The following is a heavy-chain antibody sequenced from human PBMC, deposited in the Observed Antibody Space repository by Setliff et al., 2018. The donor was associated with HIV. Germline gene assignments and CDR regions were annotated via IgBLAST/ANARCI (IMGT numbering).Heavy chain of an antibody. CDR3: ARAGSGSYYNSPHY. Sequence: GESLKISCTGSGYSFTSNWIGWVRQMPGKGLEWMGIIYPSDADAKYSPSFQGQVTISADKSISTAYLQWSSLTASDTAMHYCARAGSGSYYNSPHYWGQGTLVTVSS. CDR1: GYSFTSNW. V-gene: IGHV5-51*01. CDR2: IYPSDADA. J-gene: IGHJ4*02. D-gene: IGHD3-10*01.